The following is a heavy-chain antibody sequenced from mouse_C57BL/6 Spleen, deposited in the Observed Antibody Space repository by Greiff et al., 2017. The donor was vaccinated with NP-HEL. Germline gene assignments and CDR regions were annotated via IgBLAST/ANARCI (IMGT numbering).Heavy chain of an antibody. D-gene: IGHD1-1*01. J-gene: IGHJ1*03. Sequence: VQLKESGPGMVKPSQSLSLTCTVTGYSITSGYDWHWIRHFPGNKLEWMGYISYSGSTNYNPSLKSRISITHDTSKNHFFLKLNSVTTEDTATYYCARDRAYGSSSWYFDVWGTGTTVTVSS. V-gene: IGHV3-1*01. CDR2: ISYSGST. CDR3: ARDRAYGSSSWYFDV. CDR1: GYSITSGYD.